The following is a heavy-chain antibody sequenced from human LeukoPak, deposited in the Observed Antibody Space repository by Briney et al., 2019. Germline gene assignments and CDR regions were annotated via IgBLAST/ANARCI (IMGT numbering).Heavy chain of an antibody. V-gene: IGHV3-53*01. CDR2: IYSGGST. CDR1: GFTVSSNY. D-gene: IGHD3-10*01. CDR3: AKVSGTYYYGFDF. J-gene: IGHJ4*02. Sequence: QSGGSLRLSCADSGFTVSSNYMRWVRQAPGKGLEWVSVIYSGGSTHYADSVKGRFTMSRDTSNNTLYLQLSSLRAEDTAVYFCAKVSGTYYYGFDFWGQGALVTVSS.